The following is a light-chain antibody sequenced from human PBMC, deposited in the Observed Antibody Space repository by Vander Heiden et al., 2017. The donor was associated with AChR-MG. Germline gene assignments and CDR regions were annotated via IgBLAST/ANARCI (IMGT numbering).Light chain of an antibody. CDR2: DAS. J-gene: IGKJ4*01. CDR1: QSVSHY. Sequence: EVVLTQSPATLSFSPGGRATLSCRASQSVSHYLAWYQQKPGQAPRLLIYDASNRATGIPARFSGSGSGTDFTLTINSLEPEDFAVYYCQHRSNWPLTFGGGTKVEIK. CDR3: QHRSNWPLT. V-gene: IGKV3-11*01.